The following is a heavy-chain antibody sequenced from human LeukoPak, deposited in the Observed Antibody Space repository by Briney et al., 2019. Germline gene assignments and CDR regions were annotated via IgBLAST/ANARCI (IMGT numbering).Heavy chain of an antibody. CDR1: GFAVSKNY. V-gene: IGHV3-66*03. CDR3: ARDHYGAIRSSSYFDY. Sequence: GGSLRLSCAAYGFAVSKNYMTWVRQAPGRGLEWVSIIYSNGVTYYADSVKGRFTISRDNSKNTLYLQMNSLRAEDTAVYYCARDHYGAIRSSSYFDYWGQGTLVTVSS. D-gene: IGHD4-17*01. CDR2: IYSNGVT. J-gene: IGHJ4*02.